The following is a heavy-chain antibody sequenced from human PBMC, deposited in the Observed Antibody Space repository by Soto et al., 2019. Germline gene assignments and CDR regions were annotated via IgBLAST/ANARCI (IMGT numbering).Heavy chain of an antibody. CDR1: GYTFTGYG. J-gene: IGHJ4*02. CDR2: ISAYNGYT. D-gene: IGHD2-15*01. Sequence: QVPLVQSGAEVKKSGASVKVSCLSSGYTFTGYGITWVRQAPGQGLEWMGWISAYNGYTNYAQKLQGRVTMTTDTSKSTAYMELRSLRSDDTAVYYCARGTGYCSGGSCLTGYFDYWGQGTLVTVSS. V-gene: IGHV1-18*01. CDR3: ARGTGYCSGGSCLTGYFDY.